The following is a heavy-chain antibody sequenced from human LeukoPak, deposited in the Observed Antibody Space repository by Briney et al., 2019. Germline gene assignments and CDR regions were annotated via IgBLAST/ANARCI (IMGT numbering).Heavy chain of an antibody. D-gene: IGHD2-2*01. CDR2: INPSGGST. V-gene: IGHV1-46*02. Sequence: ASVKGACNGAVYTCKSRGAQVVWQAPGQGLEWMGIINPSGGSTSYAQKFQGRVTMTRDTSTSTVYMELSSLRSEDTAVYYCASDSVVVPAANDLRWEGGQ. J-gene: IGHJ1*01. CDR1: VYTCKSRG. CDR3: ASDSVVVPAANDLRWE.